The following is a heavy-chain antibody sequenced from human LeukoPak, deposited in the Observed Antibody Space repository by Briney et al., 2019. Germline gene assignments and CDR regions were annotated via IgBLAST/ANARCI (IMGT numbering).Heavy chain of an antibody. CDR3: ARARDIGYMDV. D-gene: IGHD2-15*01. Sequence: PETLSLTCAVYGGSFSGYYWSWIRQPPGKGLEWIGEINHSGSTNYNPSLKSRVTISVDTSKKQFSLKLSSVTAADTAVYYCARARDIGYMDVWGKGTTVTVSS. V-gene: IGHV4-34*01. CDR1: GGSFSGYY. J-gene: IGHJ6*03. CDR2: INHSGST.